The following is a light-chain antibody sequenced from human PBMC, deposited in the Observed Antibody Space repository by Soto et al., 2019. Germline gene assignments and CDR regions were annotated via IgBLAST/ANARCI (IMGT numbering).Light chain of an antibody. V-gene: IGKV2-28*01. CDR2: LVS. CDR3: MLPLQTST. CDR1: QSLLHSNVYNY. J-gene: IGKJ5*01. Sequence: DMVMTQSPLSLPVTPVESASFSSRSTQSLLHSNVYNYLDWCLQNPGQSPQLLIYLVSNRASGVSGRFSGSGSGTDFTLKISRVEAEDVGVYYCMLPLQTSTFGQGTRVEIK.